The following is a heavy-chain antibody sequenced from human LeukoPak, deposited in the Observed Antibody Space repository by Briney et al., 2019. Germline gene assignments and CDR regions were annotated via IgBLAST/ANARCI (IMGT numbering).Heavy chain of an antibody. CDR2: IYYTGST. D-gene: IGHD2-2*02. Sequence: PSETLSLTCTVSGGSISNYHWSWTRQPPGKGLEWIGYIYYTGSTSYNPSLKSPVTISLDTTKKPFSLKLNSVTAADTALYYCARLSPAAIVRWLDPWGQGTLVTLSS. V-gene: IGHV4-59*08. CDR3: ARLSPAAIVRWLDP. J-gene: IGHJ5*02. CDR1: GGSISNYH.